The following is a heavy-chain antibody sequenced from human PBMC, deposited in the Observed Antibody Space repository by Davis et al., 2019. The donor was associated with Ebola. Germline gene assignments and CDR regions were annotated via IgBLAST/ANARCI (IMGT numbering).Heavy chain of an antibody. CDR1: GGSISSYY. D-gene: IGHD5-12*01. CDR2: IYYSGST. Sequence: MPSETLSLTCTVSGGSISSYYWSWIRQPPGKGLGWIGYIYYSGSTNYNPSLKSRVTISVDTSKNQFSLKLSSVTAADTAVYYCARAQGYRSWFDPWGQGTLVTVSS. CDR3: ARAQGYRSWFDP. J-gene: IGHJ5*02. V-gene: IGHV4-59*01.